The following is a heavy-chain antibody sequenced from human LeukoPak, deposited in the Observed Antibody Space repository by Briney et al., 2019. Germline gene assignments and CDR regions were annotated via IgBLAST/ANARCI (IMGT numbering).Heavy chain of an antibody. D-gene: IGHD3-22*01. Sequence: GGSLRLSCAASGFTFSSYGMSWVRQAPGKGLEWVSAISGSGGSTYYADSVKGRFTISRDNSKNTLYLQMNSLRAKDTAVYYCAKEPYDSSGYDYEYYYGMDVWGQGTTVTVSS. CDR1: GFTFSSYG. CDR3: AKEPYDSSGYDYEYYYGMDV. V-gene: IGHV3-23*01. J-gene: IGHJ6*02. CDR2: ISGSGGST.